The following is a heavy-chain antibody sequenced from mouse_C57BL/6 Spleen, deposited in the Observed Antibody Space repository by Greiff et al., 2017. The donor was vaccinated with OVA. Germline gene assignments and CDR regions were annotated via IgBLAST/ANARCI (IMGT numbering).Heavy chain of an antibody. CDR3: AREGAYYSNYGWYFDV. Sequence: VKLMESGPGLVQPSQSLSITCTVSGFSFTSYGVHWVRQSPGKGLEWLGVIWSGGSTDYNAAFISRLSISKDNSKSQVFFKMNSLQADDTAIYYCAREGAYYSNYGWYFDVWGTGTTVTVSS. CDR2: IWSGGST. CDR1: GFSFTSYG. D-gene: IGHD2-5*01. J-gene: IGHJ1*03. V-gene: IGHV2-2*01.